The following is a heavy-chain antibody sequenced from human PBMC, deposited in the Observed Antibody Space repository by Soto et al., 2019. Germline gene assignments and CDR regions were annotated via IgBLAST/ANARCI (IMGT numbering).Heavy chain of an antibody. Sequence: HVQLVESGGGVVQPGRSLRLSCAVSGFNFSSYGMHWVRQAPGKGLEWVAVISYDGSHKASADSVKGRFAISRDNSKNKLFLHMNSLSVEDTAVYYCEKDLVKTSGWPADWGQGTLVTVSS. CDR1: GFNFSSYG. J-gene: IGHJ4*02. D-gene: IGHD3-22*01. V-gene: IGHV3-30*18. CDR3: EKDLVKTSGWPAD. CDR2: ISYDGSHK.